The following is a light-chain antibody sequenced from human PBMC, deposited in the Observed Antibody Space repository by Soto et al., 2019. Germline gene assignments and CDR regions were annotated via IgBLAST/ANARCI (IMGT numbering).Light chain of an antibody. Sequence: LVLTQSPGTLSLSPGERATLSCRASQSVSSSYLAWYQQKPGQAPRLLIYGASSRATGIPDRFSGSGSGTDFTLTISRLEPEDFAVYYCQQYGSSPMTFGQGTKVDIK. CDR1: QSVSSSY. CDR3: QQYGSSPMT. CDR2: GAS. V-gene: IGKV3-20*01. J-gene: IGKJ1*01.